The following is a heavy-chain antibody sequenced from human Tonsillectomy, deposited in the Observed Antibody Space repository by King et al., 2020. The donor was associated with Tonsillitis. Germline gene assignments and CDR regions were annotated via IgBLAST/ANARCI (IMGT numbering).Heavy chain of an antibody. CDR3: AREFYGSSGYSD. D-gene: IGHD3-22*01. Sequence: VQLVESGGGVVQPGRSLRLSCAASGFTFSSYAMHWVRQAPGKGLEWVAVISYDGSNKYYADSVKGRFTISRDNSKNTLYLQMNSLRAEDTAVYYCAREFYGSSGYSDWGQGTLVTVSS. V-gene: IGHV3-30*04. CDR2: ISYDGSNK. CDR1: GFTFSSYA. J-gene: IGHJ4*02.